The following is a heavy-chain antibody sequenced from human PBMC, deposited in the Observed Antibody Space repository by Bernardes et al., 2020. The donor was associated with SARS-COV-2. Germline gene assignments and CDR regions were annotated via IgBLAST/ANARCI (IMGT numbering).Heavy chain of an antibody. D-gene: IGHD2-15*01. J-gene: IGHJ4*02. CDR2: INEDGSFT. V-gene: IGHV3-74*01. CDR1: GFTFSSYW. CDR3: GRDLGGKAGY. Sequence: GGSLRLSCAASGFTFSSYWMHRVRQVPGKGLVWVSRINEDGSFTSYADSVKGRFTISRANAKNTLYLQMNSLRVEDTAVYYCGRDLGGKAGYWGQGILVTVSS.